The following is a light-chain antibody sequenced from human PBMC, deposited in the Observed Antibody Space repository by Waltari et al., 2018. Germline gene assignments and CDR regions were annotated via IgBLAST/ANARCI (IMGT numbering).Light chain of an antibody. CDR3: QHYNSDSPT. V-gene: IGKV1-5*03. Sequence: DIQMTQSPSTLSASVGDRVTITCRASQGISIWLAWFQQKPGKVPKLLIYKASTLESGAPSRFSGSGSGTEFTLTISSLQPDDFATYYCQHYNSDSPTFGQGTKLEIK. J-gene: IGKJ2*01. CDR2: KAS. CDR1: QGISIW.